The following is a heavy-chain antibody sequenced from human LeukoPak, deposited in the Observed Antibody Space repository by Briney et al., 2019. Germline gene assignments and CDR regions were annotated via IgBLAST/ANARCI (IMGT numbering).Heavy chain of an antibody. Sequence: SQTLSLTCTVSGGSISSGGYYWGWIRQPPGKGLEWIGSIYYSGSTYYNPSLKSRVTISVDTSKNQFSLKLSSVTAADTAVYYCARLRGGRGYSGYAYFDYWGQGTLVTVSS. D-gene: IGHD5-12*01. J-gene: IGHJ4*02. CDR1: GGSISSGGYY. CDR2: IYYSGST. CDR3: ARLRGGRGYSGYAYFDY. V-gene: IGHV4-39*07.